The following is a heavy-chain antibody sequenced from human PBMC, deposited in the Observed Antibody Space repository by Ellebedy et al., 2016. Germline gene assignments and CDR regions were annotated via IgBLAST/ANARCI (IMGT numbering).Heavy chain of an antibody. Sequence: GGSLRLXXSASGFTFSDYAMSWVRQAPGKGLEWVAGISGSVTYTYYGDSVKGRFTISRDNSNNTVFLQMNSLRAEDTALYHCARGYGSGSYYNDYWGQGTLVTVSS. CDR2: ISGSVTYT. CDR1: GFTFSDYA. V-gene: IGHV3-23*01. D-gene: IGHD3-10*01. J-gene: IGHJ4*02. CDR3: ARGYGSGSYYNDY.